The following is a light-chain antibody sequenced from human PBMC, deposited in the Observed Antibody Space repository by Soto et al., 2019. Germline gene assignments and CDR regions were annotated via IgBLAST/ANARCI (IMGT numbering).Light chain of an antibody. CDR3: QPHNNWPFVT. J-gene: IGKJ4*01. Sequence: EMVMTQSPATLSVSPGERATLSCRASRSISNNLAWYQQKPSQAPRLLMYDASTRATGVPARFSGSGSGTEFTLTISSLQSEDFAVYYCQPHNNWPFVTFGGGTRVES. V-gene: IGKV3-15*01. CDR1: RSISNN. CDR2: DAS.